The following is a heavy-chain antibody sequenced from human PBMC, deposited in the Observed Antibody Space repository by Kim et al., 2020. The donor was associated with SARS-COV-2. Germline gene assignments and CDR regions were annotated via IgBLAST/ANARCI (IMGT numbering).Heavy chain of an antibody. V-gene: IGHV3-48*03. CDR2: ISSSGSTI. Sequence: GGSLRLSCAASGFTFSSYEMNWVRQAPGKGLEWVSYISSSGSTIYYADSVKGRFTISRDNAKNSLYLQMNSLRAEDTDVYYCARHRSSITLFEVVTRYGMAVWGQGTTVTVSS. D-gene: IGHD3-3*01. CDR3: ARHRSSITLFEVVTRYGMAV. CDR1: GFTFSSYE. J-gene: IGHJ6*01.